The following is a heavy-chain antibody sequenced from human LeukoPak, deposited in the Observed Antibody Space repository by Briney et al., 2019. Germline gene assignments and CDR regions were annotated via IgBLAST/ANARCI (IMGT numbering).Heavy chain of an antibody. J-gene: IGHJ4*02. Sequence: GGSLRLSCAASGFTFSDHYMDWVRQTPGKGLDWVGRIRNKANSYTTEYAASVKGRFTISRHDSENSLYLQMNSLKTEDTAVYYCARNRASLDYWGQGALVTVSS. V-gene: IGHV3-72*01. CDR3: ARNRASLDY. CDR1: GFTFSDHY. CDR2: IRNKANSYTT. D-gene: IGHD2/OR15-2a*01.